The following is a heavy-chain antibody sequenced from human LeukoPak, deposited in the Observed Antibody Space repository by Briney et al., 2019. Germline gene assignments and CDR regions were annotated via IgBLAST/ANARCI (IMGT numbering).Heavy chain of an antibody. D-gene: IGHD2-15*01. Sequence: PGGSLTLSXAASGFTFSSFGMHWVRQAPGKGLEWVAFIRYDGSEKYYANSVEGRCTISRDHPKNAVYLQMNSLRAEDTAVYYCAKDPWDCSGRSCPMYYYYMDVWGKGTTVTVSS. CDR1: GFTFSSFG. J-gene: IGHJ6*03. V-gene: IGHV3-30*02. CDR2: IRYDGSEK. CDR3: AKDPWDCSGRSCPMYYYYMDV.